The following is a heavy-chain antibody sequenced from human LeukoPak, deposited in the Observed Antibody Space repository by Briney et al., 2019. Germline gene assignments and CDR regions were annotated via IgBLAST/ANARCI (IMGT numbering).Heavy chain of an antibody. CDR1: GYTLTELS. Sequence: PVASVKVSCEVSGYTLTELSMHWVRQAPGKGLEWMGGLDPEDGETIYAQKFQGRVTMTEDTSTDTAYMELSSLRSEDTAVYYRAKDWEPHNYWGQGTLVTVSS. J-gene: IGHJ4*02. D-gene: IGHD1-26*01. V-gene: IGHV1-24*01. CDR2: LDPEDGET. CDR3: AKDWEPHNY.